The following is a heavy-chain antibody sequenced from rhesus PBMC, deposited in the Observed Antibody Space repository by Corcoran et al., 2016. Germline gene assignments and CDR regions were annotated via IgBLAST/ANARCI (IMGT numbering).Heavy chain of an antibody. CDR1: GYSISSGYD. D-gene: IGHD6-25*01. CDR3: GRGAAIDY. Sequence: QVQLQESGRGLVKPSETLSLTCAVSGYSISSGYDWGWLRQPQGKGLEYIGYISGVSGFTYYNPSLKSRVNISKDTSKNQFSLKLTAGTAADPAGYYCGRGAAIDYWGQGVLVTVSS. J-gene: IGHJ4*01. CDR2: ISGVSGFT. V-gene: IGHV4-99*02.